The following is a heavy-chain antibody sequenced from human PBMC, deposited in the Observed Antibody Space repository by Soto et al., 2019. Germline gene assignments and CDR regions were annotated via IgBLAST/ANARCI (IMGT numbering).Heavy chain of an antibody. CDR3: AREPSDRDVFGL. CDR2: VIPIIDTT. J-gene: IGHJ3*01. CDR1: GGNFNNYA. V-gene: IGHV1-69*06. D-gene: IGHD2-21*01. Sequence: QVQLVQSGAEVKKPGSSVKVSCKASGGNFNNYAISWVRQAPAQGLQWMGGVIPIIDTTHYAQKLQGRVTISADRGRTTVYMELTGLTSDDSATYFCAREPSDRDVFGLWGQGTVVTVSS.